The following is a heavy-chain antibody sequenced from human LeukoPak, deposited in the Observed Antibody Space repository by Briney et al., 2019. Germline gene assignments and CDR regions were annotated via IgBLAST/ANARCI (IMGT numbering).Heavy chain of an antibody. V-gene: IGHV1-2*02. CDR1: GYTFTGYY. J-gene: IGHJ5*02. CDR2: INPNSGGT. Sequence: GASVKVSCKTSGYTFTGYYMHWVRQAPGQGLEWMGWINPNSGGTNYAQKFQGRVTMTRDTSISTAYMELSRLRSDDTAVYYCARDRWADCSSTSCEAWFDPWGQGTLVTVSS. CDR3: ARDRWADCSSTSCEAWFDP. D-gene: IGHD2-2*01.